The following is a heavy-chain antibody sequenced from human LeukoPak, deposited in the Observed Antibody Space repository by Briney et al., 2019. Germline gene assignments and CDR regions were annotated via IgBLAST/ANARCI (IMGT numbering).Heavy chain of an antibody. CDR3: AKELLDHGVADYYFDY. CDR1: GFTFSSYG. Sequence: GGSLRLSCAASGFTFSSYGMHWVRQAPGKGLEWVAFIRYDGSNKYYADSVKGRFTISRDNSKNTLYLQMNSLRAEDTAVYYCAKELLDHGVADYYFDYWGQGTLVTVSS. CDR2: IRYDGSNK. J-gene: IGHJ4*02. D-gene: IGHD6-19*01. V-gene: IGHV3-30*02.